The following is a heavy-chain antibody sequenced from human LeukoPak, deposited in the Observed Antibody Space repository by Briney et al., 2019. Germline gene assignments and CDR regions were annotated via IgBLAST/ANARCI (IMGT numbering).Heavy chain of an antibody. CDR3: ATAATDYFDY. CDR1: GYRFNNNC. V-gene: IGHV5-51*01. D-gene: IGHD2-15*01. CDR2: IYPGDSDT. Sequence: GESLKISCKASGYRFNNNCIGWVRQMPGKGLEWMGIIYPGDSDTRYSPSFQGQVTISADKSISTAYLQWSSLKASDTAMYYCATAATDYFDYWGQGTLVTVSS. J-gene: IGHJ4*02.